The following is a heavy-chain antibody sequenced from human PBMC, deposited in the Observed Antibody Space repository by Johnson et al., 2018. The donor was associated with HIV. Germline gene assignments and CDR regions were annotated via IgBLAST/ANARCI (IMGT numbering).Heavy chain of an antibody. CDR3: AKGGGQQLAHAFDI. V-gene: IGHV3-9*01. Sequence: VQLVESGGGLVQPGRSLRLSCAASGFTFDDYAMHWVRQAPGKGLEWVSGISWNSGSIGYADSVKGRFTIARDNAKNSLYLQMNSLTAEDTALYYCAKGGGQQLAHAFDIWGQGTMVTVSS. CDR2: ISWNSGSI. J-gene: IGHJ3*02. CDR1: GFTFDDYA. D-gene: IGHD6-13*01.